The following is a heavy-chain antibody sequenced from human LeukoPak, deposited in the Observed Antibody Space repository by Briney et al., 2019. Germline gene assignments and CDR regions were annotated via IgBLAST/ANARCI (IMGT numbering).Heavy chain of an antibody. CDR2: IGAYNGDT. D-gene: IGHD2-15*01. J-gene: IGHJ4*02. Sequence: ASVKVSCKPSGYTFTSFGISWVRQAPGQGLEWMGWIGAYNGDTNCAQKFQGRVTMTTDTSTSTAYMDLRSLRSDDTAVYYCTRDHCSGDNCPSFDYWGQGTLVTVSS. CDR3: TRDHCSGDNCPSFDY. V-gene: IGHV1-18*04. CDR1: GYTFTSFG.